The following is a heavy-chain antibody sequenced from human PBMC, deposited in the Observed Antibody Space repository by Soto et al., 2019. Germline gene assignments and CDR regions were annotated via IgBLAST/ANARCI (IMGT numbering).Heavy chain of an antibody. Sequence: QVQLVQSGAEVKEPGSSVKVSCKGSGGGNLRDYRTTSVRRAPGQGLEWMGGIIPKRGSANYAQNFQGRVTITADESTNTVYMELRSLRSDDTAVYYCARGGDAYNFGAVYWGQGSPVSVSS. CDR3: ARGGDAYNFGAVY. J-gene: IGHJ4*02. V-gene: IGHV1-69*01. CDR1: GGGNLRDYR. CDR2: IIPKRGSA. D-gene: IGHD2-21*01.